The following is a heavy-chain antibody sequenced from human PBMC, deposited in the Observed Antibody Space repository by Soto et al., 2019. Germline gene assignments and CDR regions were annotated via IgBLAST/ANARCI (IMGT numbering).Heavy chain of an antibody. CDR2: ISGYNGNT. CDR1: GYIFSNYG. J-gene: IGHJ5*02. Sequence: ASVKVSCKASGYIFSNYGITCVRQSPGQGLEWMGWISGYNGNTNYAQKLQGRVTMTTDTSSSTAYMELRSLRSDDTAVYYCARDEVPAANWLDPWGQGTLVTVSS. D-gene: IGHD2-2*01. CDR3: ARDEVPAANWLDP. V-gene: IGHV1-18*01.